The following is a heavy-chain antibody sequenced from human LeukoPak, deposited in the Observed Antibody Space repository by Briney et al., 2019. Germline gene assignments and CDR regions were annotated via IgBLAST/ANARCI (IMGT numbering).Heavy chain of an antibody. Sequence: PRGSLRLSCAASGFTFSSNWMHWVRQTPGKGLVWVSHINRDGSTTYYADSVKGRFTISRDNAKNTLYLQMNSLRAEDTAVYYCAMDAAVKDSWGQGTLVLVSS. CDR3: AMDAAVKDS. V-gene: IGHV3-74*01. D-gene: IGHD4-17*01. J-gene: IGHJ4*02. CDR1: GFTFSSNW. CDR2: INRDGSTT.